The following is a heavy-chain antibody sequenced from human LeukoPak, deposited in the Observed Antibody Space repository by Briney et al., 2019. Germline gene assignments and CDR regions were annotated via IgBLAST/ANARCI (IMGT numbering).Heavy chain of an antibody. Sequence: ASVKVSCKASGYTFTGYYMHWVRQAPGQGLEWMGRIDPNSGGTNYAQKFQGRVTMTRDTSISTAYMELRSLRSDDTAVYYCARTEDYGDYGGYWGQGTLVTVSS. J-gene: IGHJ4*02. CDR3: ARTEDYGDYGGY. CDR2: IDPNSGGT. D-gene: IGHD4-17*01. V-gene: IGHV1-2*06. CDR1: GYTFTGYY.